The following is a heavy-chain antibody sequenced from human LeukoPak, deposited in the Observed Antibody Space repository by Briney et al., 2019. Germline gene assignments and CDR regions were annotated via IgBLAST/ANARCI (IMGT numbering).Heavy chain of an antibody. J-gene: IGHJ5*02. CDR2: IYSGGST. CDR1: EFSVGSNY. V-gene: IGHV3-66*01. CDR3: ARASFNWFDP. Sequence: GGSLRLSCAASEFSVGSNYMTWVRQAPGKGLEWVSLIYSGGSTYYADSVKGRFTISRDNSKNTLYLQMNSLRAEDTAVYYCARASFNWFDPWGQGTLVTVSS.